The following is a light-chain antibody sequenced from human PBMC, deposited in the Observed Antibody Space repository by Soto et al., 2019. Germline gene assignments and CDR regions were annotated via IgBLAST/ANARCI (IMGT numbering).Light chain of an antibody. Sequence: QSALTQPASVSGSPGQSITISCTGTSSDVGTFNYVSWYQQHPGKAPKLMIYGVSNRPSGVSNRFSGSKSDNTASLTISGLQAEDEADYYCSSYTSSSTFVVFGGGTKVTVL. CDR3: SSYTSSSTFVV. J-gene: IGLJ2*01. CDR2: GVS. CDR1: SSDVGTFNY. V-gene: IGLV2-14*01.